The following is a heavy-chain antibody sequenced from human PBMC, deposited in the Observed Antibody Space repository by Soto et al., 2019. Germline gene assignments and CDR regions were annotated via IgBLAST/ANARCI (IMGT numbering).Heavy chain of an antibody. CDR3: ARWSGCFGY. J-gene: IGHJ4*01. CDR2: IYYSGST. Sequence: SETLSLTCTVSGGSISSYYWSWIRQPPGKGLEWIGYIYYSGSTNYNPSLKSRVTMSVDTSKYQFSLKLSSVTAADTAVYYCARWSGCFGYWGHGTLVTVSS. V-gene: IGHV4-59*12. D-gene: IGHD3-3*01. CDR1: GGSISSYY.